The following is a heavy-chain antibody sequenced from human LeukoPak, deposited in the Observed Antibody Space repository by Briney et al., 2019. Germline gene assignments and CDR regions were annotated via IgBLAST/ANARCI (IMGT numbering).Heavy chain of an antibody. D-gene: IGHD1-14*01. J-gene: IGHJ4*02. V-gene: IGHV4-59*13. Sequence: SETPSLTCTVSGGSIGYNYWNWIRQSPERGLEWIGYISSSGSIDYTPSLRSRVTMSLDTSKNHLSLNLRSVSAADTAIYYCAGYDHTNYLAYWGQGILVTVSS. CDR1: GGSIGYNY. CDR2: ISSSGSI. CDR3: AGYDHTNYLAY.